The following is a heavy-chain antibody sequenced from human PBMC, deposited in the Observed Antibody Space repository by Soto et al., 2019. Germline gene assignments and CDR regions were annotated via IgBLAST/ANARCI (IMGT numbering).Heavy chain of an antibody. Sequence: EVQVVESGGGVVPPGGSLRLSCAGSGFTFSDYAMTWVRQAPGKGLEWVSTTRSKGEYTYYGDSAKGRFTVSRDNSKNKLDLEMISVRAEDTAVYYGAKDSRNVAVSAASVYGMDVWGQGTTVTVSS. D-gene: IGHD2-2*01. CDR3: AKDSRNVAVSAASVYGMDV. J-gene: IGHJ6*02. V-gene: IGHV3-23*04. CDR1: GFTFSDYA. CDR2: TRSKGEYT.